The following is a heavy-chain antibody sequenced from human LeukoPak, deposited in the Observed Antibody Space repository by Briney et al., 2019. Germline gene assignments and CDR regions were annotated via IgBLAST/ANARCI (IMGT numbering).Heavy chain of an antibody. CDR3: AKSPTRRYYFDY. Sequence: GGSLRLSCAASGFTFSSYSMNWVRQAPGKGLEWVSSISSSSSYIYYADSAKGRFTISRDNAKNSLYLQMNSLRAEDTAVYYCAKSPTRRYYFDYWGQGTLVTVSS. CDR1: GFTFSSYS. J-gene: IGHJ4*02. D-gene: IGHD4-17*01. CDR2: ISSSSSYI. V-gene: IGHV3-21*01.